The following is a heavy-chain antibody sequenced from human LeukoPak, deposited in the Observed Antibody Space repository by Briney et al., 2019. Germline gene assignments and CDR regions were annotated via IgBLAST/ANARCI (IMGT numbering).Heavy chain of an antibody. CDR1: GFRFSNCW. V-gene: IGHV3-21*01. CDR2: ISSSSSYI. CDR3: ARAGSGSYYFDY. Sequence: GGSLRLSCVTSGFRFSNCWMSWVRQAPGKGLEWVSSISSSSSYIYYADSVKGRFTISRDNAKNSLYLQMNSLRAEDTAVYYCARAGSGSYYFDYWGQGTLVTVSS. D-gene: IGHD1-26*01. J-gene: IGHJ4*02.